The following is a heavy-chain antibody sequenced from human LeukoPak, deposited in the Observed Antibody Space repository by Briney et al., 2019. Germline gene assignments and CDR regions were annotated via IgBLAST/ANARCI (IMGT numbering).Heavy chain of an antibody. CDR3: ARVFIAAAGYFDY. CDR2: IYYSGST. J-gene: IGHJ4*02. D-gene: IGHD6-13*01. V-gene: IGHV4-31*03. Sequence: SETLSLTCTVSGGSISSGDYYWSWVRQHPGKGLEWIGYIYYSGSTYYNPSLKSRVTISVDTSKDQFSLKLSSVTAADTAVYYCARVFIAAAGYFDYWGQGTLVTVSS. CDR1: GGSISSGDYY.